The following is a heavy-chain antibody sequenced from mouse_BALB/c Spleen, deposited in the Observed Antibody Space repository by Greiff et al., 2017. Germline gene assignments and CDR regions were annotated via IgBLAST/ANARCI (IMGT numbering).Heavy chain of an antibody. V-gene: IGHV1S56*01. CDR2: IYPGNVNT. CDR3: ARRGDYDYDYWYFDV. J-gene: IGHJ1*01. Sequence: QVQLQQSGPELVKPGASVRISCKASGYTFTSYYIHWVKQRPGQGLEWIGWIYPGNVNTKYNEKFKGKATLTADKSSSTAYMQLSSLTSEDSAVYFCARRGDYDYDYWYFDVWGAGTTVTVSS. D-gene: IGHD2-4*01. CDR1: GYTFTSYY.